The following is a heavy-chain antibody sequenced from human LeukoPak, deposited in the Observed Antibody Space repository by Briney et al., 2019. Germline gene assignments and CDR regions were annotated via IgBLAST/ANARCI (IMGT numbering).Heavy chain of an antibody. Sequence: PSETLSLTCTVSGGSISSGSYYWSWIRQPAGKGLEWIGRIYTSGSTNYNPSLKSRVTISVDTSKNQFSLKLSSVTAADTAVYYCARGRIAVSSNWSDPWGQGTLVTVSS. CDR3: ARGRIAVSSNWSDP. CDR2: IYTSGST. CDR1: GGSISSGSYY. V-gene: IGHV4-61*02. J-gene: IGHJ5*02. D-gene: IGHD6-19*01.